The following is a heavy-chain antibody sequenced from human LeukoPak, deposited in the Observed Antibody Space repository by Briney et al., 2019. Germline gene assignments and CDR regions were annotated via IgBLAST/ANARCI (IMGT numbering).Heavy chain of an antibody. D-gene: IGHD3-22*01. CDR3: ARDYYDSGGYQY. J-gene: IGHJ4*02. CDR1: GFTFSSYV. V-gene: IGHV3-30*04. Sequence: GRSLRLSCAASGFTFSSYVMHWVRQAPGKGLEWVAIISYDGSNEYYADSVKGRFTISRDNAKNSLFLQMNSLRAEDTAVYYCARDYYDSGGYQYWGQGTLVTVSS. CDR2: ISYDGSNE.